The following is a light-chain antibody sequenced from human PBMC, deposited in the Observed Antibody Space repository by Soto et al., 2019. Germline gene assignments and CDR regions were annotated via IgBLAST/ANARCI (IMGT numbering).Light chain of an antibody. CDR1: QSISSW. CDR3: QQFNSYPIT. J-gene: IGKJ5*01. V-gene: IGKV1-5*03. CDR2: KAS. Sequence: DIQMTQSPSTVSASVGDIVTITCRASQSISSWLAWYQQKPGKAPKLLIYKASSLESGVPSRFSGSGSGTEFTLTIGGLQPDDFATYYRQQFNSYPITFGQATRLEIK.